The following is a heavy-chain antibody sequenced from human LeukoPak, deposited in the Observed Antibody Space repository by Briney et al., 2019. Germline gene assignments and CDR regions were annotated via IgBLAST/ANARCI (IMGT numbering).Heavy chain of an antibody. V-gene: IGHV1-2*02. CDR1: GYTFTGYY. Sequence: ASVKVSCKASGYTFTGYYMHWVRQAPGQGLEWMGWINPNSGGTNYAQKFQGRVTMTRDTSISIAYMELSRLRSDDTAVYYCARGGTCYDFWSGYYTEGAGSNWFDPWGQGTLVTVSS. CDR3: ARGGTCYDFWSGYYTEGAGSNWFDP. CDR2: INPNSGGT. D-gene: IGHD3-3*01. J-gene: IGHJ5*02.